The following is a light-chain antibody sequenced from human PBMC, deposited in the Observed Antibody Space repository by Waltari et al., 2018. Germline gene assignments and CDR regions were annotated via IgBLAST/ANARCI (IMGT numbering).Light chain of an antibody. CDR3: MQGSHWPWT. J-gene: IGKJ1*01. CDR1: QSLVSCDGNTY. V-gene: IGKV2-30*01. Sequence: VVMTQSPTPRPITLGQRASISCRSSQSLVSCDGNTYFNWFQQRPGQSPRRLFYKVSNRDSGVPDRFSGSGSGTDFALRISRVEAEDVGVYYCMQGSHWPWTFGQGTKVEIK. CDR2: KVS.